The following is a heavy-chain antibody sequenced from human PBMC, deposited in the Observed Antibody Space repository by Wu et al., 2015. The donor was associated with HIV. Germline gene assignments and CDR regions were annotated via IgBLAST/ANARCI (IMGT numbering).Heavy chain of an antibody. Sequence: QVQLVQSGAEVKKPGSSVRVSCKASGGTFSSYAINWVRQAPGQGLEWMGWINPNGGGSRSPQKFQGRVTMTSDTSISTAYMELSRLRPDDTAVYYCARDVYYDFWSGDYTGYFDYWGQGTLVTVSS. V-gene: IGHV1-2*02. CDR2: INPNGGGS. J-gene: IGHJ4*02. CDR1: GGTFSSYA. D-gene: IGHD3-3*01. CDR3: ARDVYYDFWSGDYTGYFDY.